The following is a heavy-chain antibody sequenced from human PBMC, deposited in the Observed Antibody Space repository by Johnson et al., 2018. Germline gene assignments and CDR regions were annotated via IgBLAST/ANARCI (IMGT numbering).Heavy chain of an antibody. CDR2: IKQDGSQI. Sequence: VQLVQSGGGLVQPGGSLRLSCAASGFTFSTYWMTWVRQAPGKGLEWVANIKQDGSQINYMDSVKGRFTISRDNAKNSVYLQMNSLRDEDTAMYYCARVLWLTSGHWGQGTLVTVSS. D-gene: IGHD6-19*01. V-gene: IGHV3-7*01. CDR3: ARVLWLTSGH. CDR1: GFTFSTYW. J-gene: IGHJ4*02.